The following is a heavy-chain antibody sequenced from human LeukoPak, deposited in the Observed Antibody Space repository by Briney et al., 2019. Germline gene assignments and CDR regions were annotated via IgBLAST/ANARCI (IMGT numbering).Heavy chain of an antibody. CDR2: FDPEYGET. V-gene: IGHV1-24*01. J-gene: IGHJ6*03. D-gene: IGHD3-3*01. CDR1: RYTHPELS. Sequence: SVTDSLLVSRYTHPELSMHWLRQAPSRGGEGMGVFDPEYGETIYAQKFQGRVTMTEHTSTDTAYMELSSLRSEDTAVYYCATDFWSGFRGTYYMDVWGKGTTVTVSS. CDR3: ATDFWSGFRGTYYMDV.